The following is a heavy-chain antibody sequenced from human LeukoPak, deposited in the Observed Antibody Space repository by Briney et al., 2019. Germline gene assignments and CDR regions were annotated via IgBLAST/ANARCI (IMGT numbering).Heavy chain of an antibody. V-gene: IGHV4-4*07. CDR3: ATGAYCGGDCFDAFDI. J-gene: IGHJ3*02. D-gene: IGHD2-21*01. Sequence: SGTLSLTCTVSGASISSYYWNWIRQPAGKGLEWIGRIYTSGSTDYNPSLKSRVTMSVDSSKNQFSLKLSSVTAADTAAYYCATGAYCGGDCFDAFDIWGQGTMVTISS. CDR2: IYTSGST. CDR1: GASISSYY.